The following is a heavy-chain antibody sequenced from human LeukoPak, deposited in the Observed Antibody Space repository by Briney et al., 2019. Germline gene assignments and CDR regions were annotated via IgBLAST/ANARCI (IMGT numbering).Heavy chain of an antibody. D-gene: IGHD4-11*01. CDR3: ARASTRNFDY. Sequence: SQTLSLTCTVSGGSISSADYFWTWIRQPPGKGLEWIGYFYTSGSTYYNPSLKSRVIISVDTSKNQFSLELRSVTAADTAVHYCARASTRNFDYWGQGTLVTVSS. V-gene: IGHV4-30-4*08. CDR1: GGSISSADYF. J-gene: IGHJ4*02. CDR2: FYTSGST.